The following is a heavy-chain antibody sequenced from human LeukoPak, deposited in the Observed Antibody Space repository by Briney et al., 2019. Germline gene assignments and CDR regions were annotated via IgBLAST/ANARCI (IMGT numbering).Heavy chain of an antibody. D-gene: IGHD1-1*01. CDR1: GFTFSIYS. CDR3: ATTWVPWSSVLWFDP. CDR2: ISSSSSYI. V-gene: IGHV3-21*01. J-gene: IGHJ5*02. Sequence: GGSLRLSCGASGFTFSIYSMIWVRRAPGRGLEWGLSISSSSSYIYYVDSVKGRFTIHRDNTKNSLYLQMNSLRPEDTAVYYFATTWVPWSSVLWFDPWGQGTLVTVSS.